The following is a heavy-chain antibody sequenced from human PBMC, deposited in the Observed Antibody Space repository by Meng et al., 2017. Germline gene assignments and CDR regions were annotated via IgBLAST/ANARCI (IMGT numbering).Heavy chain of an antibody. J-gene: IGHJ6*02. CDR2: INSDGSST. CDR3: AREIVVVPAASYYYGMDV. Sequence: GESLKFSCAASAFTFSSYWMHWVRQAPGKGLVWVSRINSDGSSTSYADSVKGRFTISRDNAKNTLYLQMNSLRAEDTAVYYRAREIVVVPAASYYYGMDVWGQGTTVTVSS. D-gene: IGHD2-2*01. V-gene: IGHV3-74*01. CDR1: AFTFSSYW.